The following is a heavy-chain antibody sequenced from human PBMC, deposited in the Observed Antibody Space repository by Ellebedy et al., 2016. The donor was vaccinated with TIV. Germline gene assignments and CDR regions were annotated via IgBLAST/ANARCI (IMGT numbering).Heavy chain of an antibody. J-gene: IGHJ6*03. CDR1: GFNFEDYG. CDR3: ARDHYTIYSKFYYMDV. CDR2: ISWNSGRT. Sequence: GGSLRLSXVVSGFNFEDYGMYWVRQAPGKGLEWVAGISWNSGRTAYADSVKGRFSISRDTAENSLYLQMNSLRPEDTALYYCARDHYTIYSKFYYMDVWGKGTTVTVSS. D-gene: IGHD4-11*01. V-gene: IGHV3-9*01.